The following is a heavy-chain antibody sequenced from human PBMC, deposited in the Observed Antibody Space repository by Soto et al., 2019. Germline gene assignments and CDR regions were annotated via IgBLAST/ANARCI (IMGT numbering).Heavy chain of an antibody. J-gene: IGHJ5*02. CDR3: GRLDPANNWLDP. CDR1: GFSLSTSGVG. V-gene: IGHV2-5*02. CDR2: IYWDDDK. Sequence: QITLKESGPTLVKPTQTLTLTCTFSGFSLSTSGVGVGWIRQPPGKALEWLGLIYWDDDKRYSPSLKSRLTISKDTSKNQVVLTMTNMDPVDTATYYFGRLDPANNWLDPWGLGTLVTVSS. D-gene: IGHD2-2*03.